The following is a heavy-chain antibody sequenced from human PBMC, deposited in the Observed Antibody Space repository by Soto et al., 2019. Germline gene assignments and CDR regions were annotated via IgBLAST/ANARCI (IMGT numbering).Heavy chain of an antibody. D-gene: IGHD4-4*01. CDR1: GGSISSGGYY. CDR3: ARVGVTTTVLDY. Sequence: PSETLSLTCTVSGGSISSGGYYWSWIRQHPGKGLEWIGYIYYSGSTYYNPSLKSRVTISVDTSKNQFSLKLSSVTAADTAVYYCARVGVTTTVLDYWGQGTLVTVSS. V-gene: IGHV4-31*03. CDR2: IYYSGST. J-gene: IGHJ4*02.